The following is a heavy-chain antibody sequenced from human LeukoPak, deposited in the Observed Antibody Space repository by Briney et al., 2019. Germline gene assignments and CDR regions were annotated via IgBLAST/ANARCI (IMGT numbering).Heavy chain of an antibody. CDR2: IIPILGIA. D-gene: IGHD3-9*01. Sequence: SVKVSCKASGYTFTSYYMHWVRQAPGQGLEWMGRIIPILGIANYAQKFQGRVTITADKSTSTAYMELSSLRSEDTAVYYCAREGRDYDILTGYPDYWGQGTLVTVSS. J-gene: IGHJ4*02. V-gene: IGHV1-69*04. CDR3: AREGRDYDILTGYPDY. CDR1: GYTFTSYY.